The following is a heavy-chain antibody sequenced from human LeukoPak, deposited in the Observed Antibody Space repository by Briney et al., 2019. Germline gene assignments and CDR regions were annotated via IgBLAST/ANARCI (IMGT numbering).Heavy chain of an antibody. V-gene: IGHV5-51*01. J-gene: IGHJ4*02. CDR1: GYKLTNNW. Sequence: GESLKISCKISGYKLTNNWIGWVRQVPGKGLEWMGIIYPGDSDTRYSPSFQGQVTISADKSISTAYLQWSSLKASDTAMYYCARQRERWLQSSPDYWGQGTLVTVSS. CDR3: ARQRERWLQSSPDY. D-gene: IGHD5-24*01. CDR2: IYPGDSDT.